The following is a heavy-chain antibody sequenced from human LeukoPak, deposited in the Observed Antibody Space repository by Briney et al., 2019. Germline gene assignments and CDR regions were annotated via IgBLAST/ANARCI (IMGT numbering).Heavy chain of an antibody. Sequence: GGSLRLSCAASGFTFSSYAMSWVRQAPGKGLEWVSAISGSGGNTYYADFVKGQFTISRDNSKNTLYLQMNSLRAEDTTVYYCAKVPYPYWYFDLWGRGTLVTVSS. V-gene: IGHV3-23*01. CDR2: ISGSGGNT. CDR3: AKVPYPYWYFDL. J-gene: IGHJ2*01. CDR1: GFTFSSYA.